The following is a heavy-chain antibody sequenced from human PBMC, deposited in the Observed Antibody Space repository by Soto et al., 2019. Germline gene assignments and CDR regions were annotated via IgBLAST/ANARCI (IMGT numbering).Heavy chain of an antibody. V-gene: IGHV4-30-2*01. D-gene: IGHD4-17*01. J-gene: IGHJ5*02. Sequence: QLQLQESGSGLVKPSQTLSLTCAVSGGSISSGGYSWSWIRQPPGKGLEWIGYIYHSGSTYYNPSLKSRVTISVDRSKNQFSLKLSSVTAADTAVYYCARALNDYGDYTWFDPWGQGTLVTVSS. CDR1: GGSISSGGYS. CDR3: ARALNDYGDYTWFDP. CDR2: IYHSGST.